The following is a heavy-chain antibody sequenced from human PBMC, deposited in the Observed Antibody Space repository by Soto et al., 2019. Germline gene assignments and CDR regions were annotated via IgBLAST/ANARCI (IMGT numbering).Heavy chain of an antibody. D-gene: IGHD6-19*01. CDR2: ISAYNGNT. CDR3: AGVEVTVAGLGKADY. J-gene: IGHJ4*02. V-gene: IGHV1-18*01. CDR1: GYTFTSYG. Sequence: QVQLVQSGAEVKKPGASVKVSCKASGYTFTSYGISWVRQAPGQGLEWMGWISAYNGNTNYAKKLQGRVTMTTDTTTTPAHMKRRSPRSDDTALSYCAGVEVTVAGLGKADYWGQGALVTVSS.